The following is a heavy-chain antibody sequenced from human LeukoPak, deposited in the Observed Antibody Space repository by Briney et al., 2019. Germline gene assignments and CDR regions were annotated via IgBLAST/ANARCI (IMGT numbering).Heavy chain of an antibody. CDR1: GYRFTSYG. Sequence: ASVKVSCKASGYRFTSYGISWVRQAPGQGLAWMGWISAYNGNTNYAQKLQGRVTMTTDTSTSTAYMELRSLRSDDTAVYYCARGGDGDILTGLVFDYWGQGTLVTVSS. J-gene: IGHJ4*02. CDR3: ARGGDGDILTGLVFDY. V-gene: IGHV1-18*01. CDR2: ISAYNGNT. D-gene: IGHD3-9*01.